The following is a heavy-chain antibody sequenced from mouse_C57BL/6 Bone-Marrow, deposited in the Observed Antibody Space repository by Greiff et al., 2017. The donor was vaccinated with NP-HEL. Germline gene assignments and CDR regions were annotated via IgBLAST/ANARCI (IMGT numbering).Heavy chain of an antibody. CDR2: IDPENGDT. CDR3: TTWVTRFDY. D-gene: IGHD2-2*01. CDR1: GFNIKDDY. V-gene: IGHV14-4*01. Sequence: EVQRVESGAELVRPGASVKLSCTASGFNIKDDYMHWVKQRPEQGLEWIGWIDPENGDTEYASKFQGKATITADTSSNTAYLQLSSLTSEDTAVYYCTTWVTRFDYWGQGTTLTVSS. J-gene: IGHJ2*01.